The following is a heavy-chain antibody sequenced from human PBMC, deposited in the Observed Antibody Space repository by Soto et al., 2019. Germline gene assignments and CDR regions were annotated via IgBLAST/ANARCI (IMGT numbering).Heavy chain of an antibody. CDR2: MNPNSGNT. CDR3: ARGKWELLSGTYYYYGMDV. D-gene: IGHD1-26*01. J-gene: IGHJ6*02. CDR1: GYTFTSYD. Sequence: GASVKVSCKASGYTFTSYDINWVRQATGQGLEWMGWMNPNSGNTGYAQKFQGRVTMTRNTSISIAYMELSSLRSEDTAVYYCARGKWELLSGTYYYYGMDVWGQGTTVTVSS. V-gene: IGHV1-8*01.